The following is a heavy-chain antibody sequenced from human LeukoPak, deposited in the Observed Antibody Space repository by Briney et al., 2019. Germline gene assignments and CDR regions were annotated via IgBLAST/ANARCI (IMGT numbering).Heavy chain of an antibody. V-gene: IGHV4-34*01. CDR3: TRMTTGPDY. CDR2: INHSGYT. Sequence: PSETLSLTCAVSGVSFDDYYWAWVRQTPGKGLEWIGEINHSGYTNDSPSLKSRVTLSIDTSRKQFSLNLRSVTVADAGFYYCTRMTTGPDYWGQGTLVTVSS. D-gene: IGHD4-17*01. CDR1: GVSFDDYY. J-gene: IGHJ4*02.